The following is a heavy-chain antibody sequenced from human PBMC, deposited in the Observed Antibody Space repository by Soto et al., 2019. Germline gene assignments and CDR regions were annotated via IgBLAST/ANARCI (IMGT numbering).Heavy chain of an antibody. CDR1: GFTFSSYE. V-gene: IGHV3-48*03. Sequence: EVQLVESGGGLVQPGGSLRLSCAASGFTFSSYEMNWVRQAPGKGLEWVSYISSSGSTRYYADSVKGRFTISRDNAKNSLYLQMNSLRAEDTAVYYCARDRELPYGFDYWGQGTLVTVSS. CDR2: ISSSGSTR. CDR3: ARDRELPYGFDY. D-gene: IGHD1-26*01. J-gene: IGHJ4*02.